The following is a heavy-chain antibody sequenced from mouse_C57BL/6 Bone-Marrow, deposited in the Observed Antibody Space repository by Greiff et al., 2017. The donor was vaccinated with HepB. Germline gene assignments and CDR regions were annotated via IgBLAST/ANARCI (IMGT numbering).Heavy chain of an antibody. CDR3: TTKSPGYFDV. Sequence: EVKLVESGAELVRPGASVKLSCTASGFNIKDDYMHWVKQRPEQGLEWIGWIDPENGDTEYASKFQGKATITADTSSNTAYLQLSSLTSEDTAVYYCTTKSPGYFDVWGTGTTVTVSS. J-gene: IGHJ1*03. V-gene: IGHV14-4*01. CDR1: GFNIKDDY. CDR2: IDPENGDT.